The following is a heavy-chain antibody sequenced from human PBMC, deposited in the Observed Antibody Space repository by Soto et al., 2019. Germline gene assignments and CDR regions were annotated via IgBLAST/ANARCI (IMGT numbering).Heavy chain of an antibody. CDR2: IKSKTDGGTI. D-gene: IGHD5-12*01. CDR1: GXTFSNAW. V-gene: IGHV3-15*01. CDR3: TTAHPRGPDY. Sequence: RRLSFATSGXTFSNAWMNWVRQAPGKGLEWVGRIKSKTDGGTIDYPAPVKGRFTISRDDSRNTLYLQMNSLKTEDTAVYYCTTAHPRGPDYWGQGTLVTVSS. J-gene: IGHJ4*02.